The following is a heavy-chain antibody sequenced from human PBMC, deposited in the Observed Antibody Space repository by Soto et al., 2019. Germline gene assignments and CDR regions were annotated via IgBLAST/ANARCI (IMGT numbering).Heavy chain of an antibody. D-gene: IGHD1-20*01. J-gene: IGHJ4*02. CDR1: GFTFSSYS. V-gene: IGHV3-21*01. CDR3: ARDSRPNWNDVNVWIEYYFDY. CDR2: ISSSSSYI. Sequence: GGSLRLSCAASGFTFSSYSMNWVRQAPGKGLEWVSSISSSSSYIYYADSVKGRFTISRDNAKNSLYLQMNSLRAEDTAVYYCARDSRPNWNDVNVWIEYYFDYWGQGTLVTVSS.